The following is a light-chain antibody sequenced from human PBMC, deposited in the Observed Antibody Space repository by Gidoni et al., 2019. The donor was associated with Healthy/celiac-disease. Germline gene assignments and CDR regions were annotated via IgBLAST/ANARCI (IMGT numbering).Light chain of an antibody. V-gene: IGKV1-9*01. J-gene: IGKJ1*01. CDR2: AAS. CDR3: QQLNSYPRT. Sequence: DIQLTQSASFLSASVGDRVAITCRASQGIRSYLAWYQQKPGKAPKLLIYAASTLQSGVPSRFSGSGSGTEFTLTNSSLQPEDFATYYCQQLNSYPRTFGQGTKVEIK. CDR1: QGIRSY.